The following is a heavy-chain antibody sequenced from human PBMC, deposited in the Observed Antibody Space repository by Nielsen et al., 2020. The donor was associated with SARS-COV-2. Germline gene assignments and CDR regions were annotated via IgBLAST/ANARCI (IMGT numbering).Heavy chain of an antibody. CDR1: GYTFTSYG. CDR3: ARVGTIWQWLVRTYYFDY. J-gene: IGHJ4*02. V-gene: IGHV1-18*01. Sequence: ASVKVSCKASGYTFTSYGISWVRQAPGQGLEWMGWISAYNGNTNYAQKLQGRVTMTTDTSTRTAYMELRSLRSDDTAVYYCARVGTIWQWLVRTYYFDYWGQGTLVTVSS. D-gene: IGHD6-19*01. CDR2: ISAYNGNT.